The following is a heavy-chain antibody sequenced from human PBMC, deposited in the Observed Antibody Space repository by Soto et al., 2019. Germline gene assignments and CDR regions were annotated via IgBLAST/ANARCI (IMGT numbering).Heavy chain of an antibody. CDR2: FDPEDGET. CDR3: ATLPSIAAAGIFASWFDP. D-gene: IGHD6-13*01. CDR1: GYTLTELS. Sequence: GASVKVSCKVSGYTLTELSMHWLRQAPGKGLEWMGGFDPEDGETIYAQKFQGRVTMTEDTSTDTAYMELSSLRSEDTAVYYCATLPSIAAAGIFASWFDPRGQGTLVTVSS. J-gene: IGHJ5*02. V-gene: IGHV1-24*01.